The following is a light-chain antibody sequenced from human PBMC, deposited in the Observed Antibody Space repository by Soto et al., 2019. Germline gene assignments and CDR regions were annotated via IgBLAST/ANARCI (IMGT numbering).Light chain of an antibody. J-gene: IGKJ5*01. CDR2: GAS. Sequence: EIVLTQSPGTLSLSPGERATLSCRASQSVSSNLAWYQQKPGQAPRLLIYGASTRATGIPARFSGSGSGTDFTLKISRVEAEDVGVYYCMQRTEFPITFGQGTRLEIK. V-gene: IGKV3-15*01. CDR1: QSVSSN. CDR3: MQRTEFPIT.